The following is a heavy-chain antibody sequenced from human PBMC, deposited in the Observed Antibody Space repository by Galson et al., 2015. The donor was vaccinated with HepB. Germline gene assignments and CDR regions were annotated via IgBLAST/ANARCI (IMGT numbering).Heavy chain of an antibody. CDR3: ARDLRSVVVRWLDAFDI. CDR2: IIPILGIA. D-gene: IGHD4-23*01. Sequence: SVKVSCKASGGTFSSYTISWVRQAPGQGLEWMGRIIPILGIANYAQKFQGRVTITADKSTSTAYMELSSLRSEDTAVYYCARDLRSVVVRWLDAFDIWGQGTMVTVSS. J-gene: IGHJ3*02. V-gene: IGHV1-69*04. CDR1: GGTFSSYT.